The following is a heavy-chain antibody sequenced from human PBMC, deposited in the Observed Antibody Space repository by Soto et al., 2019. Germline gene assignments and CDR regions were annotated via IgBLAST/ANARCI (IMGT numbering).Heavy chain of an antibody. J-gene: IGHJ4*02. CDR3: ARDLGYYDSSGYFDY. CDR1: GFTFSDYY. Sequence: GGSLRLSCAASGFTFSDYYMSWIRQAPGKGLEWVSYISTSDSIYYADSVKGRFTISRDNAKNSLYLQMGSLRAEDTAVYYCARDLGYYDSSGYFDYWGQGTLVTVSS. D-gene: IGHD3-22*01. V-gene: IGHV3-11*01. CDR2: ISTSDSI.